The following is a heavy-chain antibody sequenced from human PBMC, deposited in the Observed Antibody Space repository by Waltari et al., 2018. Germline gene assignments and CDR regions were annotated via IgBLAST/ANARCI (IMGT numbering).Heavy chain of an antibody. Sequence: EVQLVESGGGLVQPGRSLRLSCAASGFTFDDYAMHWVRQAPGKGLEWVSGISWNSGSIGYADSVKGRFTISRDNAKNSLYLQMNSLRAEDMALYYCAKAFTLMTTVTTDDAFDIWGQGTMVTVSS. CDR1: GFTFDDYA. V-gene: IGHV3-9*03. D-gene: IGHD4-17*01. J-gene: IGHJ3*02. CDR3: AKAFTLMTTVTTDDAFDI. CDR2: ISWNSGSI.